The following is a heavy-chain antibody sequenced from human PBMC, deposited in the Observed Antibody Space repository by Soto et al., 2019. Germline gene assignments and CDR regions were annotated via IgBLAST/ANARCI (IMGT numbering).Heavy chain of an antibody. D-gene: IGHD4-4*01. CDR1: GFTFSSYW. CDR2: IKQDGSEK. V-gene: IGHV3-7*01. Sequence: PGGSLRLSCAASGFTFSSYWMSWVRQAPGKGLEWVANIKQDGSEKYYVDSVKGRFTISRDNAKNSLYLQMNSLRAEDTAVYYCAREIKDYSNYGSNRPRYYYSGMDVWGQGTTVTVSS. CDR3: AREIKDYSNYGSNRPRYYYSGMDV. J-gene: IGHJ6*02.